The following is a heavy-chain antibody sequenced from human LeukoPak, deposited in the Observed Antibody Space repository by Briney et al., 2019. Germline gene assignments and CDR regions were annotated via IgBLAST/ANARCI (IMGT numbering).Heavy chain of an antibody. CDR3: ARVSAGVIGMKDVFDI. J-gene: IGHJ3*02. D-gene: IGHD3-16*02. Sequence: GGSLRLSCAAAGFPFSDRYMSWIRQAPGKGMEWVAYISPNSDNIHYADSVKGRFTISRDNAKNSLFLQLTSLRAEDTAVYYCARVSAGVIGMKDVFDIWGQGTMVTVSS. CDR1: GFPFSDRY. CDR2: ISPNSDNI. V-gene: IGHV3-11*04.